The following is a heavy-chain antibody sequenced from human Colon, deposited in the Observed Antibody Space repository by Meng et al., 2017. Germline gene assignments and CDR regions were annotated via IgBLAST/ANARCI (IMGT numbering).Heavy chain of an antibody. Sequence: GQQKASGTGPVMPAPTLSLMFTVSVGTTSSGDFYWSWIRQPPGKGLEWSGYIYYSGSTYYNPSLRSRVAISIDTSKNQFSLKLTSVTAADTAVYFCARTNYGDYNWFDPWGQRTLVTVSS. D-gene: IGHD4-17*01. CDR2: IYYSGST. V-gene: IGHV4-31*03. CDR3: ARTNYGDYNWFDP. CDR1: VGTTSSGDFY. J-gene: IGHJ5*02.